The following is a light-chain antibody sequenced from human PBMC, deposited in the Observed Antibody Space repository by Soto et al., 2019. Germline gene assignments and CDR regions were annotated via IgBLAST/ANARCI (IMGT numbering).Light chain of an antibody. V-gene: IGLV3-21*04. Sequence: SYELTQPPSVSVAPGKTARITCGGNNIGSKSLHWYQQKPGQAPVLVIYFDSDRPSGIPERLSGSNSGNTATLTISRVEAGDEADYYCQVWDSSSDLVVFGGGTKLTVL. CDR1: NIGSKS. J-gene: IGLJ2*01. CDR3: QVWDSSSDLVV. CDR2: FDS.